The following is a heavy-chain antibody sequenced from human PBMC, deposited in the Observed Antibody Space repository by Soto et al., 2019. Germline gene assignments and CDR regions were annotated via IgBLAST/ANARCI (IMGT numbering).Heavy chain of an antibody. CDR3: AKSTSLNAFDI. Sequence: PSETLSLTCTVSGGSISSSSYYWGWIRQPPGKGLEWIGSIYYSGSTYYNPSLKSRVTISVDTSQNQFSLKLTSVTAADTAVYYCAKSTSLNAFDIWGQGTMVTVSS. J-gene: IGHJ3*02. CDR2: IYYSGST. V-gene: IGHV4-39*07. CDR1: GGSISSSSYY.